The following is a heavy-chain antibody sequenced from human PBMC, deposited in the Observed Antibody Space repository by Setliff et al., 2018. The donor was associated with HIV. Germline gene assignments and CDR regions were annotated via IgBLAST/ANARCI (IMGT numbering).Heavy chain of an antibody. D-gene: IGHD3-3*01. CDR3: ATSTSRFFWNGFYQGGFGSRNSHSFEN. CDR2: INPNNGGT. J-gene: IGHJ4*02. CDR1: ADIFNAYY. Sequence: ASVKVSCKASADIFNAYYIHWVRQAPGQGLEWMGWINPNNGGTKYAQKFRDRVTLTGDTSISTASMELSSLKSDDTATYYCATSTSRFFWNGFYQGGFGSRNSHSFENWGQGTLVTV. V-gene: IGHV1-2*02.